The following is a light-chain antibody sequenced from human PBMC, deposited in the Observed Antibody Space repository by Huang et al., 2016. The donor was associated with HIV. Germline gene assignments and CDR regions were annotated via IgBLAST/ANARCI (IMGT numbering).Light chain of an antibody. CDR3: QQYHSLLPIT. CDR2: NSS. Sequence: DIQMTQSPSSLSASVGARVTITCPASQDIRHYLNWYQQKPGKPPKVLIYNSSNLETGVPSRCSGGGSGTDFTFTISSLHPEDLATYYCQQYHSLLPITFGQGTRLEI. J-gene: IGKJ5*01. V-gene: IGKV1-33*01. CDR1: QDIRHY.